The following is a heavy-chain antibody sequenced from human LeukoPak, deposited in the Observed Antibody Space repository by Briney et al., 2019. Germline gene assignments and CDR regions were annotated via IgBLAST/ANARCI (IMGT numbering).Heavy chain of an antibody. Sequence: KPSETLSLTCTVSVDSISNYYWRWIRQPPGKGLEWIGYIFYSGSTNYNPSLTSRATISVDTSKSHFSLKLSSVTAADTAVYYCARWIPAAGHSSYYFDSWGQGALVTVSS. CDR3: ARWIPAAGHSSYYFDS. CDR2: IFYSGST. J-gene: IGHJ4*02. V-gene: IGHV4-59*01. D-gene: IGHD6-13*01. CDR1: VDSISNYY.